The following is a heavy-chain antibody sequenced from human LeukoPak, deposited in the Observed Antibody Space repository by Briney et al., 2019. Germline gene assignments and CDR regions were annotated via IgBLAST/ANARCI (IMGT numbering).Heavy chain of an antibody. V-gene: IGHV1-2*02. CDR2: INPNSGGT. CDR1: GYTFTGYY. D-gene: IGHD6-6*01. Sequence: ASVKVSCKASGYTFTGYYMHWVRQAPGQGLEWMGWINPNSGGTNYAQKFQGRVTMTRDTSISTAYMELSRLRSDDTAVYYCAREGEYSSSGYFDYWGQGTLVTVSS. CDR3: AREGEYSSSGYFDY. J-gene: IGHJ4*02.